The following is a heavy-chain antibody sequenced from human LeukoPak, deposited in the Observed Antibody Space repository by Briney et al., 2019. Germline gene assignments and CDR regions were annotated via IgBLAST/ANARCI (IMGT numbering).Heavy chain of an antibody. D-gene: IGHD2-21*01. CDR3: VRDSDYQRNSGGLYAHYDALDI. CDR2: IKADGSVK. V-gene: IGHV3-7*01. CDR1: EFTFSTFW. Sequence: GGSLRLSCAASEFTFSTFWMSWVRQAPGKGLEWVANIKADGSVKHHVDSVEGRFSISRDNARSSLYLQMNSLRAEDTAVYYCVRDSDYQRNSGGLYAHYDALDIWGHGTMVTVS. J-gene: IGHJ3*02.